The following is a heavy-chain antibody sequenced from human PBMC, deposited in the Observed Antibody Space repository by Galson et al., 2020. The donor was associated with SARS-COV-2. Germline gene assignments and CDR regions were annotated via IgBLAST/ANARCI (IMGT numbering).Heavy chain of an antibody. CDR2: ISGSGGST. CDR1: GFTFSSYA. V-gene: IGHV3-23*01. Sequence: GGSLRLSCAASGFTFSSYAMSWVRQAPGKGLEWVSAISGSGGSTYYADSVKGRFTISRDNSKNTLYLQMNSLRAEDTAVYYCAKGKVGATRLSGPLGYWGQGTLVTVSS. CDR3: AKGKVGATRLSGPLGY. J-gene: IGHJ4*02. D-gene: IGHD1-26*01.